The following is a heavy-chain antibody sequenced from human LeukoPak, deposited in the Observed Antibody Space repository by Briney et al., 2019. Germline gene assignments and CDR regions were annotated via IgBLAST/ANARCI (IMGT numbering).Heavy chain of an antibody. D-gene: IGHD5-12*01. V-gene: IGHV1-69*06. CDR2: LIPIFGTA. CDR1: GYTFTSYD. J-gene: IGHJ5*02. CDR3: ARRVVATISNWFDP. Sequence: SVKVSCKASGYTFTSYDINWVRQAPGQGLVWMGGLIPIFGTANYAQKFQGRVTITADKSTSTAYMELSSLRSEDTAVYYCARRVVATISNWFDPWGQGTLVTVSS.